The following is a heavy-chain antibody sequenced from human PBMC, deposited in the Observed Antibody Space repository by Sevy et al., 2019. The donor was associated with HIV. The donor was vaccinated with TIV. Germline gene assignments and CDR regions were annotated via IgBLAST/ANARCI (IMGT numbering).Heavy chain of an antibody. D-gene: IGHD2-21*02. Sequence: GGSLRLSCAASGFIFDDFGMSWVRQVPGKGLEWVSSIDWNGGSTTYADSVKGRFTISRDNAKNSLDLQMNSLRAEDTAWEYCAREKSCGGACYHFDIWGRGTLVTVSS. V-gene: IGHV3-20*04. CDR2: IDWNGGST. J-gene: IGHJ4*02. CDR3: AREKSCGGACYHFDI. CDR1: GFIFDDFG.